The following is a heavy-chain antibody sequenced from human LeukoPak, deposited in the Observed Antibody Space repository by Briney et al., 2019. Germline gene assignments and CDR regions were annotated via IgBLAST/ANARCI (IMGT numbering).Heavy chain of an antibody. Sequence: VGSLRLSCAASGFTFSSYWMHWVRQAPGKGPVWVARTNRNGSSTAYADSVKGRFTISKDNAKNTLYLLMNSLRAEDTAVYYCARDSVEWYIFDYWGQGTLVTVSS. J-gene: IGHJ4*02. V-gene: IGHV3-74*01. CDR3: ARDSVEWYIFDY. D-gene: IGHD3-3*01. CDR1: GFTFSSYW. CDR2: TNRNGSST.